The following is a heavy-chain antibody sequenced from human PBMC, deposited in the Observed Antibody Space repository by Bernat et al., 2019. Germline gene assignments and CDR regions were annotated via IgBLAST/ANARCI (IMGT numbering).Heavy chain of an antibody. CDR3: AKDPNSSGWHPSYYFDY. J-gene: IGHJ4*02. Sequence: EVQLLESGGGLVQPGGSLRLSCAASGFTFSSYAMSWVRQAPGKGLEWVSAISGSGGSTYYADSVKGRFTISRDNSKNTLYLQMNSLRAEDTAVYYCAKDPNSSGWHPSYYFDYWGQGTRVTVSS. CDR1: GFTFSSYA. D-gene: IGHD6-19*01. V-gene: IGHV3-23*01. CDR2: ISGSGGST.